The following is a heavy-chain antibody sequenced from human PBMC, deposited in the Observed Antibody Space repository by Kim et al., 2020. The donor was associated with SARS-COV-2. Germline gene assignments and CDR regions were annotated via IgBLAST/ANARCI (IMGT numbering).Heavy chain of an antibody. CDR1: GFTFSEHY. CDR3: ARGHHSMDV. Sequence: GGSLRLSCAASGFTFSEHYMSWIRQARGKGLEWLSYIGTSSSYSDYAESVKGRFTISRDNAKNSLFLQMDSLRAEDTALYYCARGHHSMDVWGQGTTVTVSS. J-gene: IGHJ6*02. CDR2: IGTSSSYS. V-gene: IGHV3-11*05.